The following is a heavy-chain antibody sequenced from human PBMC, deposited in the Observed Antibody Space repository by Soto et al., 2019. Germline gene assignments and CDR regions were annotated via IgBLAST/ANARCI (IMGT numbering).Heavy chain of an antibody. J-gene: IGHJ6*03. D-gene: IGHD2-8*01. CDR3: ARVLMVYAIPNYYYYMDV. Sequence: SETLSLTSPVSGGSISSYYWSWIRQPPGKGLEWIGYIYYSGSTNYNPSLKSRVTISVDTSKNQFSLKLSSVTAADTAVYYCARVLMVYAIPNYYYYMDVWGKGTTVTVSS. V-gene: IGHV4-59*01. CDR1: GGSISSYY. CDR2: IYYSGST.